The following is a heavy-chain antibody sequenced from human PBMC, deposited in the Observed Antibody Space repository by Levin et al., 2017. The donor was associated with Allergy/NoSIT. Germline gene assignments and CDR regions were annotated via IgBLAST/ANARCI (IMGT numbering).Heavy chain of an antibody. J-gene: IGHJ6*02. D-gene: IGHD6-6*01. CDR2: IYYSGSTGSP. CDR1: GGSISYYH. V-gene: IGHV4-59*13. Sequence: SETLSLTCTVSGGSISYYHWSWIRRPPGKGLEWLGYIYYSGSTGSPNYNPSLKSRVTISVDTLKNQFSLKLSSVTAADTAVYYCARDRVIKASSSREEYYYYGMDVWGQGTTVTVSS. CDR3: ARDRVIKASSSREEYYYYGMDV.